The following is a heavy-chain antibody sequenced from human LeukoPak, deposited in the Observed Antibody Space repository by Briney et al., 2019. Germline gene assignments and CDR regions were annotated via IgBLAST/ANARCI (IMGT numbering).Heavy chain of an antibody. D-gene: IGHD6-19*01. CDR2: IISSSSYI. CDR3: ARTMGSSGLDYFDY. V-gene: IGHV3-21*01. J-gene: IGHJ4*02. CDR1: GFTFSSYS. Sequence: PGGSLRLSCAASGFTFSSYSMNWVRQAPGKGLEWVSSIISSSSYIYYADSVKGRFTISRDNAKNSLYLQMNSLRAEDTAVYYCARTMGSSGLDYFDYWGQGTLVTVSS.